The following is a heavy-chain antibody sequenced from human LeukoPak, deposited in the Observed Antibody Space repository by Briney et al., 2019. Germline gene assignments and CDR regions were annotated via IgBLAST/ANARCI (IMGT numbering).Heavy chain of an antibody. J-gene: IGHJ6*03. Sequence: GASVKVSCKASGYTFTSYYMHWVRQAPGQGLEWMEIINASGGSTSYAQKFRGRVTMTRDTSTSTVYMELSSLRSEDTAVYYCARSKGSSGLYYYYYYMDVWGKGTTVTVSS. CDR3: ARSKGSSGLYYYYYYMDV. D-gene: IGHD6-13*01. CDR1: GYTFTSYY. CDR2: INASGGST. V-gene: IGHV1-46*01.